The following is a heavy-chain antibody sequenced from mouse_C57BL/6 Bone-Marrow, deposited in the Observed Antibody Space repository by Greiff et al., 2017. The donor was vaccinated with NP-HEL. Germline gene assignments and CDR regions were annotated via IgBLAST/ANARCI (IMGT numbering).Heavy chain of an antibody. J-gene: IGHJ3*01. Sequence: EVQLQQSGAELVKPGASVKLSCTASGFNIKDYYMHWVKQRTEQGLEWIGRIDPEDGETKYDPKFQGKATITADTSSNTAYLQLSSLTSEDTAVYYCALYGNGVNWGQGTLVTVSA. CDR3: ALYGNGVN. CDR2: IDPEDGET. V-gene: IGHV14-2*01. D-gene: IGHD2-1*01. CDR1: GFNIKDYY.